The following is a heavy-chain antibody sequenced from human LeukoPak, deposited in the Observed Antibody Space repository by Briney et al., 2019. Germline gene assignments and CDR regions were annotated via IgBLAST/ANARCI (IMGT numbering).Heavy chain of an antibody. V-gene: IGHV4-4*02. CDR3: ARVSIAVAGTCWYFDL. CDR2: IYHSGST. Sequence: SGTLSLTCAVSGGSISSSNWGSWVRQPPGKGLEWIGEIYHSGSTNYNPSLKSRVTISVDKSKNQFSLKLSSVTAADTAVYYCARVSIAVAGTCWYFDLWGRGTLVTVSS. J-gene: IGHJ2*01. D-gene: IGHD6-19*01. CDR1: GGSISSSNW.